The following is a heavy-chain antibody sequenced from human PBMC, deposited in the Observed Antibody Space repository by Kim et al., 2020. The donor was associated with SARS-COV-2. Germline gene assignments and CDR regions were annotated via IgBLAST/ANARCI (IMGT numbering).Heavy chain of an antibody. CDR2: INHSGST. Sequence: SETLSLTCAVYGGSFSGYYWSWIRQPPGKGLEWIGEINHSGSTNYNPSLKSRVTISVDTSKNQFSLKLSSVTAADTAVYYCARGGYDFWSGYYTSYYYGMDVGGQGTTVTVSS. CDR3: ARGGYDFWSGYYTSYYYGMDV. J-gene: IGHJ6*02. D-gene: IGHD3-3*01. CDR1: GGSFSGYY. V-gene: IGHV4-34*01.